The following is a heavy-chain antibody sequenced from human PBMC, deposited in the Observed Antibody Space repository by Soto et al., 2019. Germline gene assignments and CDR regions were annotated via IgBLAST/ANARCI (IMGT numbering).Heavy chain of an antibody. D-gene: IGHD3-16*01. CDR2: ISSNGGST. V-gene: IGHV3-64*01. CDR1: GFTFSSYS. Sequence: PGGSLRLSCAASGFTFSSYSMHWVRQAPGKGLEYVSAISSNGGSTYYANSVKGRFTISRDNSKNTLYLQMGSLRAEDMAVYYYARPAFRRAPVLGNWFDPWGQGTLVTVSS. CDR3: ARPAFRRAPVLGNWFDP. J-gene: IGHJ5*02.